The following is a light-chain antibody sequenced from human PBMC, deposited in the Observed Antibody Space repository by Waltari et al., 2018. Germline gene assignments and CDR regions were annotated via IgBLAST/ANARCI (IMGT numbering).Light chain of an antibody. CDR2: DTS. Sequence: EIVLTQSPATLSLSPGERATLSCRASQSVNWYLACYQQRPGQAPRLLIYDTSNRATGIPARFRGSGSETDFTLTISSLEPEDSAVYYCQQRRNWPLTFGGGTKVEIK. CDR3: QQRRNWPLT. V-gene: IGKV3-11*01. J-gene: IGKJ4*01. CDR1: QSVNWY.